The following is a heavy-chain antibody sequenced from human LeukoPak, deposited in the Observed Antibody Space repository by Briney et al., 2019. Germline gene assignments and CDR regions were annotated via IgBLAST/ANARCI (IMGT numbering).Heavy chain of an antibody. D-gene: IGHD1-7*01. J-gene: IGHJ5*02. V-gene: IGHV4-39*07. CDR2: IYYTGTT. Sequence: SETLSLTCTVSGGPISTTSYYWDWIRQPPGKGLEWIGSIYYTGTTNYNPSLKSRVTISVDTSKNQFSLKLSSVTAADTAVYYCARLGTTRWFDPWGQGTLVTVSS. CDR1: GGPISTTSYY. CDR3: ARLGTTRWFDP.